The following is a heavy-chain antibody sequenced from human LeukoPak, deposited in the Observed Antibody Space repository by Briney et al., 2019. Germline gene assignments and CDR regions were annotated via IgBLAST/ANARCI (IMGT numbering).Heavy chain of an antibody. CDR2: IYYSGST. V-gene: IGHV4-59*01. J-gene: IGHJ4*02. CDR3: ARGSHRGPGGYYFTY. Sequence: PETLSLTCTVSGGSISSYYWSWIRQPPGKGLEWIGYIYYSGSTNYNPSLKSRVTISVDTSKNQFSLKLSSVTAADTAVYYCARGSHRGPGGYYFTYWGQGTLVTVSS. D-gene: IGHD2-8*02. CDR1: GGSISSYY.